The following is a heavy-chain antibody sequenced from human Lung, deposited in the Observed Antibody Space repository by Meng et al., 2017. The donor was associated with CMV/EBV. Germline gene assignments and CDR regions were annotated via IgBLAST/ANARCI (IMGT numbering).Heavy chain of an antibody. J-gene: IGHJ5*02. CDR1: GGPFSGHY. CDR2: INHSGST. CDR3: ARGRRGGFLEWLLSGNWFDP. Sequence: SXTXSLXCAPYGGPFSGHYWSWIRQPPGKGLEWIGEINHSGSTNYNPSLKSRVTISVDTSKNQFSLKLSSVTAADTAVYYCARGRRGGFLEWLLSGNWFDPWXQGTLVTVSS. D-gene: IGHD3-3*01. V-gene: IGHV4-34*01.